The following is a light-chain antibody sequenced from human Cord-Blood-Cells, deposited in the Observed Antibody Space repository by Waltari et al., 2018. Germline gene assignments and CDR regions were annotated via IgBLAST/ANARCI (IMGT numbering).Light chain of an antibody. CDR2: RNT. CDR3: AAWDKSLSGWV. J-gene: IGLJ3*02. CDR1: SPHIGSNY. V-gene: IGLV1-47*01. Sequence: QSVLTQPPSASGTPGPRVTISCSGRSPHIGSNYVYWYQKPPGTAPKHLIERNTQRPSGVDYRVSGTKSGTSACLAMSGFRSEDEADDYCAAWDKSLSGWVFGGGTKLTVL.